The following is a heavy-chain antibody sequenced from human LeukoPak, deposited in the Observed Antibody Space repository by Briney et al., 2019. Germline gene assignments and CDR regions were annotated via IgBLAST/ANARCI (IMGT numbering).Heavy chain of an antibody. V-gene: IGHV4-34*01. CDR1: GGSFSGYY. D-gene: IGHD4-17*01. CDR3: ARGPTVTFFDY. CDR2: INHSGST. Sequence: SETLSLTCAVYGGSFSGYYWNWIRQPPGKGLEWIGEINHSGSTNYNPSLKSRVTISVDTSKNQFSLKLSSVTAADTAVYYCARGPTVTFFDYWGQGTLVTVSS. J-gene: IGHJ4*02.